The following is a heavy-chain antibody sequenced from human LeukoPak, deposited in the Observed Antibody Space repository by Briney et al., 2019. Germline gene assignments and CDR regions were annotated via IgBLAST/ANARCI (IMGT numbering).Heavy chain of an antibody. D-gene: IGHD5-18*01. V-gene: IGHV3-49*04. CDR1: GFTFGDYA. Sequence: PVGSLRLSCTASGFTFGDYAMSWVRQAPGKGLEWVGFIRSKAYGGTTEYAASVKGRFTISRDDSKSIAYLQVNSLKTEDTAVYYCSRVRGYSYGYGDYWGQGTLVTVSA. CDR3: SRVRGYSYGYGDY. J-gene: IGHJ4*02. CDR2: IRSKAYGGTT.